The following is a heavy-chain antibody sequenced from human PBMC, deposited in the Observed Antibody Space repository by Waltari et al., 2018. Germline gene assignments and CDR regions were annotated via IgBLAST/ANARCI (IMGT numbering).Heavy chain of an antibody. Sequence: QLHLQESGTGLVKPSETLFLTCTVSGDFISSSSYYWVWFRQPPGKGPQWLGSRYYRGITYYNASMESRVSMSVDTSKNQLSLMLSAVTAADTAVYYCARDRIPATFRCWFDSWGPGTLVTVSS. J-gene: IGHJ5*01. CDR3: ARDRIPATFRCWFDS. CDR2: RYYRGIT. CDR1: GDFISSSSYY. D-gene: IGHD2-2*01. V-gene: IGHV4-39*07.